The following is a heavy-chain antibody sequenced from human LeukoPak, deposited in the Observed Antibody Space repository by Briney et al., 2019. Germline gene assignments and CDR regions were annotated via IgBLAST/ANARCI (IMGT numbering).Heavy chain of an antibody. J-gene: IGHJ5*02. CDR2: IYTNGRT. CDR3: ARQRLGYCSSTSCKNWFDP. V-gene: IGHV4-4*07. Sequence: SETLSLTCTVSGGSISSYYWIWIRQPAGKGLEWIGRIYTNGRTTYNPSFKSRVTMSVDTSKNQFSLNLSSVTAADTAVYYCARQRLGYCSSTSCKNWFDPWGQGTLVTVSS. D-gene: IGHD2-2*01. CDR1: GGSISSYY.